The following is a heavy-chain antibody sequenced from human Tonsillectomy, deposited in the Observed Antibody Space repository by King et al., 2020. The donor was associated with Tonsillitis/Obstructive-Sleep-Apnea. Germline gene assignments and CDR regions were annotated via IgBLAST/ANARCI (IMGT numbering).Heavy chain of an antibody. V-gene: IGHV3-30*04. J-gene: IGHJ3*02. CDR2: ISYDGSNK. CDR1: GFTFSTYA. Sequence: VQLVESGGGVVQPGTSLRLSCAASGFTFSTYAMHWVRQAPGQGLEWVALISYDGSNKYYADSVKGRFTISRDNSENTLYLKMNSLRAEDTAVYYCARDACSGTSCRGDAFDIWGQGTMVTVSS. D-gene: IGHD2-2*01. CDR3: ARDACSGTSCRGDAFDI.